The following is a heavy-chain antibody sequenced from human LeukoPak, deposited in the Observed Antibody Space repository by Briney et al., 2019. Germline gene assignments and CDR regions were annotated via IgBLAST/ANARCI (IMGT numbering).Heavy chain of an antibody. J-gene: IGHJ1*01. CDR1: GYTFTSYG. CDR2: ISAYNGNT. CDR3: ARVQYFGYSSSSGYFQH. Sequence: ASVKVSCKASGYTFTSYGISWVRQAPGQGREGMGWISAYNGNTNYAQKLQGRVTMTTDTSTSTAYMELRSLRSDDTAVYYCARVQYFGYSSSSGYFQHWGQGTLVTVSS. D-gene: IGHD6-6*01. V-gene: IGHV1-18*01.